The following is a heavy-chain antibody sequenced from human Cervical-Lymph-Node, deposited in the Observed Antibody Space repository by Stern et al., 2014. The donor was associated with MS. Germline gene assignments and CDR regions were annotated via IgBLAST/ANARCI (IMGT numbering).Heavy chain of an antibody. V-gene: IGHV3-15*01. Sequence: EVHLVESGGGLVKPGGSLRLSCAASGFSFSDAWMTWVRQTPGKGLECIGRIISKIDGGTTDYAAPVKGRFTISREDSKNTLYLQMNSLKTEDTAVYYCTTYYGATAGDYWGQGNLVTVSS. CDR2: IISKIDGGTT. CDR3: TTYYGATAGDY. D-gene: IGHD4/OR15-4a*01. CDR1: GFSFSDAW. J-gene: IGHJ4*02.